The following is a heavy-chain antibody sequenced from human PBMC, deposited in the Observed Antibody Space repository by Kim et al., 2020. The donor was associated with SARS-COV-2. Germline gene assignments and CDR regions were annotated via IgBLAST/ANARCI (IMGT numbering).Heavy chain of an antibody. V-gene: IGHV1-3*01. CDR3: ARDRGVVSSGSYFLYYYGMDV. D-gene: IGHD1-26*01. CDR1: GYTFTSYA. Sequence: ASVKVSCKASGYTFTSYAMHWVRQAPGQRLEWMGWINAGNGNTKYSQKFQGRVTITRDTSASTAYMELSSLRSEDTAVYYCARDRGVVSSGSYFLYYYGMDVWGQGTTVTVSS. CDR2: INAGNGNT. J-gene: IGHJ6*02.